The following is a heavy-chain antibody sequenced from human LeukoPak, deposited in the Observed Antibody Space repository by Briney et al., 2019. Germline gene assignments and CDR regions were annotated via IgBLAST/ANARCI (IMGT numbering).Heavy chain of an antibody. CDR2: ISGSGGST. CDR1: GFTFSRYA. V-gene: IGHV3-23*01. J-gene: IGHJ4*02. CDR3: AKDLAPAGMYYFDY. Sequence: GGSLRLSCAASGFTFSRYAMHWVRQAPGKGLEWVSAISGSGGSTYYADSVKGRFTISRDNSKNTLYLQMNSLRAEDTAVYYCAKDLAPAGMYYFDYWGQGTLVTVSS. D-gene: IGHD2-2*01.